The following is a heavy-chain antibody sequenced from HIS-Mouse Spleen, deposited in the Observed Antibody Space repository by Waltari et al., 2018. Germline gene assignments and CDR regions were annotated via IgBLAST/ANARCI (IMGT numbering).Heavy chain of an antibody. D-gene: IGHD7-27*01. Sequence: EVQLVESGGGLVKPGGSLSLSCEASGFPFGSNRMNWVRQAPGKGLEWVSSISSSSSYIYYADSVKGRFTISRDNAKNSLYLQMNSLRAEDTAVYYCAREVTLTGYFDYWGQGTLVTVSS. J-gene: IGHJ4*02. CDR3: AREVTLTGYFDY. CDR2: ISSSSSYI. V-gene: IGHV3-21*01. CDR1: GFPFGSNR.